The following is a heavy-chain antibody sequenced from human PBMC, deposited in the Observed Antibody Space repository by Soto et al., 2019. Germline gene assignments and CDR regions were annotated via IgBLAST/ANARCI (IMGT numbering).Heavy chain of an antibody. CDR3: ASSFFVGACYSAPYTWFDP. CDR2: IYYSGST. Sequence: SATLSLTCTVSGGSISSYYWSWIRQTPGKGLEWIGYIYYSGSTNYNPSLKSRVTISVDTSKNQFALKLSSVNAAETAVYYGASSFFVGACYSAPYTWFDPWGQGPLVPVSP. D-gene: IGHD2-21*02. J-gene: IGHJ5*02. CDR1: GGSISSYY. V-gene: IGHV4-59*01.